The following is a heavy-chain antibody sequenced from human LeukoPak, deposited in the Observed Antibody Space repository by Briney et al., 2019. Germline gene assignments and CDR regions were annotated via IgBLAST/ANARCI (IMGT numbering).Heavy chain of an antibody. J-gene: IGHJ6*04. Sequence: SETLSLTCTVSGGSISSYYWSWIRQPPGKGLEWIGYIYYSGSTSYNPSLKSRVTISVDTSKNQFSLKLSSVTAADTAVYYCAGIAAPQVGLDVWGKGTTVTVSS. CDR1: GGSISSYY. CDR2: IYYSGST. D-gene: IGHD6-6*01. CDR3: AGIAAPQVGLDV. V-gene: IGHV4-59*01.